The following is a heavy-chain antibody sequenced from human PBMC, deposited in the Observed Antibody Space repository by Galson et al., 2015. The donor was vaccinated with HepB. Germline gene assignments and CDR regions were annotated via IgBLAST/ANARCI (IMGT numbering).Heavy chain of an antibody. CDR1: GFTFSSYS. D-gene: IGHD5-12*01. Sequence: SLRLSCAASGFTFSSYSMNWVRQAPGKGLEWVSSISSSSSYIYYADSVKGRFTISRDNAKNSLYLQMNSLRAEDTAVYYCARDGYIVATIGWNWFDPWGQGTLVTVSS. CDR2: ISSSSSYI. CDR3: ARDGYIVATIGWNWFDP. J-gene: IGHJ5*02. V-gene: IGHV3-21*01.